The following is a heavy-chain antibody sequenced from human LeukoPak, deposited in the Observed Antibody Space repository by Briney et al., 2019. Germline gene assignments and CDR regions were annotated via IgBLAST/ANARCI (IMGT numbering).Heavy chain of an antibody. CDR2: IYSGGST. J-gene: IGHJ4*02. Sequence: GGSLRLSCAASGFTVSSNYMSWVRQAPGKGLEWVSVIYSGGSTYYADSVKGRFTIPRDNSKNTLYLQMNSLRAEDTAVYYCARAALRGTYFDYWGQGTLVTVSS. CDR1: GFTVSSNY. V-gene: IGHV3-66*01. D-gene: IGHD5/OR15-5a*01. CDR3: ARAALRGTYFDY.